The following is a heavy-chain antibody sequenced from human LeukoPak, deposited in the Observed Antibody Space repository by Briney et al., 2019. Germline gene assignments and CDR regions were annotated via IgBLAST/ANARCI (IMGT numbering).Heavy chain of an antibody. V-gene: IGHV4-59*01. CDR2: IYYSGST. CDR1: GGSISSYY. Sequence: SETLSLTCTVSGGSISSYYWSWIRQPPGKGLEWIGYIYYSGSTNYNPSLKSRATISVDTSKNQFSLKLSSVTAADTAVYYCARDRSAYSSGWSYLDYYYYGMDVWGQGTTVTVSS. J-gene: IGHJ6*02. D-gene: IGHD6-19*01. CDR3: ARDRSAYSSGWSYLDYYYYGMDV.